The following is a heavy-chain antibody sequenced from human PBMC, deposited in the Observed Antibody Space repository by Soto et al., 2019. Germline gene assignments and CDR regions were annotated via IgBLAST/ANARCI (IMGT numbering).Heavy chain of an antibody. CDR3: SRDELVVIPAAKFHYYYGMDV. Sequence: QVQLVESGGGVVQPGRSLRLSCAASGFTYSRYSMHWVRQAPGKGLEWVAVISYDGRTEYYADSVKGRFTISRDTSKNTLYLQMNSLRPEDMAMYFCSRDELVVIPAAKFHYYYGMDVWGQGTTVTVSS. D-gene: IGHD2-2*01. V-gene: IGHV3-30-3*01. CDR1: GFTYSRYS. J-gene: IGHJ6*02. CDR2: ISYDGRTE.